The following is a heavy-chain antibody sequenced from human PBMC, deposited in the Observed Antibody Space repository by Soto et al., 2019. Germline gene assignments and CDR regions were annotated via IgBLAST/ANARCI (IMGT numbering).Heavy chain of an antibody. J-gene: IGHJ5*02. CDR3: NTENLGGFDP. CDR2: IKSKIHGGTI. V-gene: IGHV3-15*07. Sequence: EVQLVESGGGLVKPGGSLRLSCAASGLIFKNAWLNWVRQGPGKGLEWVGRIKSKIHGGTIDYAAPVKGRFTISRDDSKNMLYLQMNSLETDDTAVYYCNTENLGGFDPWGQGTLVTVSS. CDR1: GLIFKNAW. D-gene: IGHD1-26*01.